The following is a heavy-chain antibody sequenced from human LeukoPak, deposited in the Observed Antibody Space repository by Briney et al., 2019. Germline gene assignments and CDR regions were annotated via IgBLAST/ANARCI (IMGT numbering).Heavy chain of an antibody. J-gene: IGHJ6*03. V-gene: IGHV4-59*01. D-gene: IGHD2-8*01. Sequence: PSETLSLTCTVSGGSISSYYWSWIRQPPGKGLEWIGYIYYSGSTNYNPSLKSRVTISVDTSKNQFSLKLSSVTAADTAVYYCARGRPYNGHMDVWGKGTTVTVSS. CDR3: ARGRPYNGHMDV. CDR2: IYYSGST. CDR1: GGSISSYY.